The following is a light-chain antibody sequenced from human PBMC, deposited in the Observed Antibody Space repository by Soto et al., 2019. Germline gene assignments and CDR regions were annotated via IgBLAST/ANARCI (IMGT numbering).Light chain of an antibody. CDR2: GAS. CDR1: QSVNNKY. V-gene: IGKV3-20*01. J-gene: IGKJ2*01. CDR3: HQYGRSPHT. Sequence: TVLTQSPDTLSLSPGERATLSCRASQSVNNKYLAWYQHKPGRPPRLLIYGASTRASGIPDNFSGSGSGTDFTLTISKLEPDDLAVYYCHQYGRSPHTFGQGTKVEI.